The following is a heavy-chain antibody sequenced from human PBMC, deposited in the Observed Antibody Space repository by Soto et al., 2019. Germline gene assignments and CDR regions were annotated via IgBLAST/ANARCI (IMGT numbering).Heavy chain of an antibody. CDR2: IYYSGST. D-gene: IGHD2-2*01. CDR1: GGSISSGGYY. V-gene: IGHV4-31*03. Sequence: LSLARTVSGGSISSGGYYLSWIRQHPGKGLEWIGYIYYSGSTYYNPSLKSRVTISVDTSKNQFSLKLSSVTAADTAVYYCARLEGYWSDTNFKGFSGMDGRGQGTTVTDSS. CDR3: ARLEGYWSDTNFKGFSGMDG. J-gene: IGHJ6*02.